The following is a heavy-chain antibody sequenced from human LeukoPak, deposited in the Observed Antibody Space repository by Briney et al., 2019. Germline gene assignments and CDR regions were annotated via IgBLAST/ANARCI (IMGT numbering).Heavy chain of an antibody. D-gene: IGHD3-16*01. CDR2: ISAYNGNT. Sequence: GASVKVSCKASGYTFTSYGISWVRQAPGQGLEWMGWISAYNGNTNYAQKLQGRVTMTTDTSTSTAYMELRSLRSDDTAVYYCARINLPYASYYYYGMDVWAKGPRSPSP. CDR1: GYTFTSYG. CDR3: ARINLPYASYYYYGMDV. J-gene: IGHJ6*02. V-gene: IGHV1-18*01.